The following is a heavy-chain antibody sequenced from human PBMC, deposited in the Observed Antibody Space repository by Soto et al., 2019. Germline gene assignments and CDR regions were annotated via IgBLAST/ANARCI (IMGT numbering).Heavy chain of an antibody. Sequence: GRSLRLSCEASGFPFSGFDMHWVRQPTGKGLEWVSTIGTAGDTYYAVSVKGRFTISRDNAKNSLSLQMNSLRAGDTAVYFCARGQEVGAHFFDSWGQGTQVTVSS. J-gene: IGHJ4*02. D-gene: IGHD2-15*01. V-gene: IGHV3-13*01. CDR3: ARGQEVGAHFFDS. CDR2: IGTAGDT. CDR1: GFPFSGFD.